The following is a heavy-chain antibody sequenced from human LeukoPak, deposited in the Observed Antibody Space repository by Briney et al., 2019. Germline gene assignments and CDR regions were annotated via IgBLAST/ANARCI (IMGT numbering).Heavy chain of an antibody. CDR3: ARPILRGSNYYYGMDV. J-gene: IGHJ6*02. CDR1: GFTFDGYA. D-gene: IGHD6-25*01. Sequence: PGGSLRLSCAASGFTFDGYAMHWVRQAPGKGLEWVSGISWNSGSIGYADSVKGRFTISRDNAKNSLYLQMNSLRAEDTAVYYCARPILRGSNYYYGMDVWGQGTTVTVSS. V-gene: IGHV3-9*01. CDR2: ISWNSGSI.